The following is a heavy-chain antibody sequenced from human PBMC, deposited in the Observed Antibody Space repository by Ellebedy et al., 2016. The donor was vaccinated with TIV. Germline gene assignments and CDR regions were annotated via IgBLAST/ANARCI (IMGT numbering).Heavy chain of an antibody. D-gene: IGHD1-14*01. CDR2: ITWNSDTM. V-gene: IGHV3-9*01. J-gene: IGHJ4*02. CDR3: AKTTTRGVSKNFVS. Sequence: SLKISCAASGFSFGDYAMHWVRQAPGKGLEWVAGITWNSDTMHYSDSVKGRFTISRDNAKKSLFLQMDSLRGDDTALYYCAKTTTRGVSKNFVSWGQGTLVTVSS. CDR1: GFSFGDYA.